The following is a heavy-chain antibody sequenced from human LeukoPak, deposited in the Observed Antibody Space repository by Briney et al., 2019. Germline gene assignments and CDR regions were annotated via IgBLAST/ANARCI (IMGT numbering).Heavy chain of an antibody. CDR1: GGSISSYY. D-gene: IGHD5/OR15-5a*01. Sequence: PSETLSLTCTVSGGSISSYYWSWIRQPPGKGLEWIGYIYYSGSTNYNPSLKSRVTISVDTSKNQFSLKLSSVTAADTAVYYCARLLSTDAFDIWGQGTMVTVSS. CDR2: IYYSGST. V-gene: IGHV4-59*08. J-gene: IGHJ3*02. CDR3: ARLLSTDAFDI.